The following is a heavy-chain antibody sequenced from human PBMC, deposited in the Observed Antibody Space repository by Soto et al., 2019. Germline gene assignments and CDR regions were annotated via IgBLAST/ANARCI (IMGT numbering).Heavy chain of an antibody. V-gene: IGHV1-69*01. CDR1: GGTFSSYA. D-gene: IGHD5-18*01. CDR2: IIPIFGTA. CDR3: AREGDTAMALDY. Sequence: QLQLVQSGAEVKKPGSSVKVSCKASGGTFSSYAISWVRQAPGQGLEWMGGIIPIFGTANYAQKFQGRVTITAAESTRTAYMELSSLRSEDTAVYYCAREGDTAMALDYWGQGALVTVSS. J-gene: IGHJ4*02.